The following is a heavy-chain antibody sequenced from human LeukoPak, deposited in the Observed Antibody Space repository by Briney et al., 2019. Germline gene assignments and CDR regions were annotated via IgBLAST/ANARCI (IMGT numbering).Heavy chain of an antibody. D-gene: IGHD3-22*01. CDR3: DTYYYDSSGYSDY. Sequence: PGGSLRLSCAASGFTFSSYGMHWVRQAPGKGLEWVSAISGSGGSTYYADSVKGRFTISRDNSKNTLYLQMNSLRAEDTAVYYCDTYYYDSSGYSDYWGQGTLVTVSS. J-gene: IGHJ4*02. V-gene: IGHV3-23*01. CDR1: GFTFSSYG. CDR2: ISGSGGST.